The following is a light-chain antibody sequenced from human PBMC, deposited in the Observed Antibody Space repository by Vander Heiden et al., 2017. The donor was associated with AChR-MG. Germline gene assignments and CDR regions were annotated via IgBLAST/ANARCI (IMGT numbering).Light chain of an antibody. CDR3: QSYDNSLSGSYV. CDR2: ANS. CDR1: SSNIGAGYD. J-gene: IGLJ1*01. Sequence: QSVLTQPPSVSGAPGQRVTISCTGSSSNIGAGYDVHWYQHLPGTAPHLVIFANSDRPSGVPSRFSGSKSGISASLAITGLQAEDEADYYCQSYDNSLSGSYVFGTGTKVTVL. V-gene: IGLV1-40*01.